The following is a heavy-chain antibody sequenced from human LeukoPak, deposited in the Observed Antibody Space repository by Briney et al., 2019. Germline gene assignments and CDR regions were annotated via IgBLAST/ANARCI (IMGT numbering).Heavy chain of an antibody. CDR2: TKPDGSQK. D-gene: IGHD5-18*01. Sequence: PGGSLRLSCAAYGFSFSNSWMNWLRQAPGKGLGWVASTKPDGSQKYYVDSVKGRFFVSRDNVKDSLYLQMDSLRADDTAVYYCARDTGYTSFDFWGQGTLVAVSS. V-gene: IGHV3-7*01. CDR1: GFSFSNSW. CDR3: ARDTGYTSFDF. J-gene: IGHJ4*02.